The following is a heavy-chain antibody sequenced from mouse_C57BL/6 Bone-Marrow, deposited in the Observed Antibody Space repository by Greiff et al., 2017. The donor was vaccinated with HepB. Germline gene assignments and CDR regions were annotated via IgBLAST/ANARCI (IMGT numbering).Heavy chain of an antibody. J-gene: IGHJ3*01. Sequence: EVKVVESEGGLVQPGSSMKLSCTASGFTFSDYYMAWVRQVPEKGLEWVANINYDGSSTYYLDSLKSRFIISRDNAKNILYLQMSSLKSEDTATYYCARERGDGYLAYWGQGTLVTVSA. CDR1: GFTFSDYY. CDR3: ARERGDGYLAY. V-gene: IGHV5-16*01. D-gene: IGHD2-3*01. CDR2: INYDGSST.